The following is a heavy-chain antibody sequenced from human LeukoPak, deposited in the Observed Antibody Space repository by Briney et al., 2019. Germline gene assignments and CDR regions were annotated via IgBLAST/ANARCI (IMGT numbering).Heavy chain of an antibody. CDR2: INPSGGTT. V-gene: IGHV1-46*01. J-gene: IGHJ5*02. CDR3: ARGRAVSDLTTKLRFDP. D-gene: IGHD4-17*01. CDR1: GYTFTSYY. Sequence: ASVKVSCKASGYTFTSYYMHWVRQAPGQGLEWMGIINPSGGTTNYAQKFQGRVTISVDTSKNQFSLKLSSVTAADTAVYYCARGRAVSDLTTKLRFDPWGQGTLVTVSS.